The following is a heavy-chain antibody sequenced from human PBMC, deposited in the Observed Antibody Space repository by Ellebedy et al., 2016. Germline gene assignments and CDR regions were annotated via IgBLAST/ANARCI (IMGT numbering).Heavy chain of an antibody. CDR1: GFTFSTYD. D-gene: IGHD2-21*02. V-gene: IGHV3-13*01. CDR3: VRGGPVTAPQGWFDP. J-gene: IGHJ5*02. Sequence: GESLKISXAASGFTFSTYDIHWVRQVIGKGLEWVAAIGADGATYYPASLKGRFTISRENAKSSLYLQMNSLTAGDTAVYYCVRGGPVTAPQGWFDPWGQGTLVTVSS. CDR2: IGADGAT.